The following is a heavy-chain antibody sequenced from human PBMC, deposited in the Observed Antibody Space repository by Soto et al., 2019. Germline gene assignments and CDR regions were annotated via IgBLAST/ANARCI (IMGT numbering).Heavy chain of an antibody. V-gene: IGHV1-69*12. J-gene: IGHJ4*02. Sequence: QVQLVQSGAEVKKPGSSVKVSCKASGGTFSSYAISWVRQAPGQGLEWMGGIIPIFGTANYAQKFQGRVTITADEATSTAYMELTSLRSEDTAVYYCALEHDYGDYLPFDYWGQGTLVTVSS. CDR3: ALEHDYGDYLPFDY. CDR1: GGTFSSYA. CDR2: IIPIFGTA. D-gene: IGHD4-17*01.